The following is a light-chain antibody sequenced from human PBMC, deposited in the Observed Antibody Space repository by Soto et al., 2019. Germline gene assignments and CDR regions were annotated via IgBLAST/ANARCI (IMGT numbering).Light chain of an antibody. CDR1: QSVSSS. V-gene: IGKV1-5*01. Sequence: TQSPGTLSLSPGERATLSCRASQSVSSSYLAWYQQKPGKAPKLLIYDASSLESGVPSRFSGSGSGTEFTLTISSLQPDDFATYYCQQYNSYSPTFGQGTKVEIK. J-gene: IGKJ1*01. CDR2: DAS. CDR3: QQYNSYSPT.